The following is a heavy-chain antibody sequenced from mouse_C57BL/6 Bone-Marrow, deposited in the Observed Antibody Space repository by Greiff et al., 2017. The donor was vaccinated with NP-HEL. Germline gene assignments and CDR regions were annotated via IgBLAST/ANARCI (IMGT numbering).Heavy chain of an antibody. V-gene: IGHV1-39*01. CDR2: INPNYGTT. CDR1: GYSFTDYN. CDR3: ARGDYYGSSYVSFAY. D-gene: IGHD1-1*01. J-gene: IGHJ3*01. Sequence: QLQESGPELVKPGASVKISCKASGYSFTDYNMNWVKQSNGKSLEWIGVINPNYGTTSYNQKFKGKATLTVDQSSSTAYMQLNSLTSEDSAVYYCARGDYYGSSYVSFAYWGQGTLVTVSA.